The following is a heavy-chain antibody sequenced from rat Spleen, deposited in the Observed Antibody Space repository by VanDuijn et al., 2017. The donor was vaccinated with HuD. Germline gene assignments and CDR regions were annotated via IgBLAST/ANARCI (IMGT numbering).Heavy chain of an antibody. D-gene: IGHD1-7*01. CDR3: ARRHYGYADYFDY. Sequence: EVQLVESGGGLVQPGRSLKLSCAASGFTFGDYYMAWVRQAPKKGLEWVASISYEGSGTYYGDSVKGRFTISRDNAKSTLSLQMDSLRSEDTATYYCARRHYGYADYFDYWGQGVMVTVSS. J-gene: IGHJ2*01. V-gene: IGHV5-22*01. CDR2: ISYEGSGT. CDR1: GFTFGDYY.